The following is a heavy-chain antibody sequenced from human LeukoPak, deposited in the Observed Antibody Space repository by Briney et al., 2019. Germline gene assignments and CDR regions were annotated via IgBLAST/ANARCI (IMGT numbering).Heavy chain of an antibody. J-gene: IGHJ4*02. Sequence: SETLSLTCAVYGGSFSGYYWSWIRQPPGKGLEWIGEINHSGGSNYNPSLKSRVTISVDTSKNQFSLKLSSVTAADTAVYYCARGGRDDFWSGYYPGDYYFDYWGQGTLVTVSS. CDR3: ARGGRDDFWSGYYPGDYYFDY. CDR2: INHSGGS. D-gene: IGHD3-3*01. CDR1: GGSFSGYY. V-gene: IGHV4-34*01.